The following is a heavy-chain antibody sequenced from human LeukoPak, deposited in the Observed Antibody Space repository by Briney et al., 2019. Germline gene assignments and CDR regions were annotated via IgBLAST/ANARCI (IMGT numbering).Heavy chain of an antibody. J-gene: IGHJ4*02. D-gene: IGHD2-2*01. CDR3: ARRRSSTLYTFDY. Sequence: PGGSLRLSCAASGFTFSSYSMNWVRQAPGKGLEWVSYISSSSSTIYYADSVKGRFTISRDNAKNSLYLQMNSLRAEDTAVYYCARRRSSTLYTFDYWGQGTLVTVSS. V-gene: IGHV3-48*01. CDR2: ISSSSSTI. CDR1: GFTFSSYS.